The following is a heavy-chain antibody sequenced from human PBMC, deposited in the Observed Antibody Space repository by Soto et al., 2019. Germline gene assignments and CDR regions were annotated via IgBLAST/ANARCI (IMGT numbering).Heavy chain of an antibody. CDR1: GFTFSSYT. CDR3: AREWNGMDV. Sequence: PGGSLRLSCAASGFTFSSYTMHWVRQAPGKGLEWVSYINSRGSTIYYADSLKGRFTISRDNAKNSLYLQMNSLRDEDTAVYYCAREWNGMDVWGQGTTVTVSS. CDR2: INSRGSTI. J-gene: IGHJ6*02. V-gene: IGHV3-48*02.